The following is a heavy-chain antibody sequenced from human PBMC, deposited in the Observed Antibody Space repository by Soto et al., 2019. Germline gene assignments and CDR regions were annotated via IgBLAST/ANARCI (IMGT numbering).Heavy chain of an antibody. CDR1: GDSISSYY. V-gene: IGHV4-59*08. Sequence: QVQLQESGPGLVKPSETLSLTCTVSGDSISSYYWSWIRQPPGKGLEWIGYIYFRGSTNDNHSLKSRDTISIDTSKNQFSLNLSSVTAADTAVYYCASQQLGPYYFDYWGQGTVVTVSS. J-gene: IGHJ4*02. CDR2: IYFRGST. CDR3: ASQQLGPYYFDY. D-gene: IGHD1-1*01.